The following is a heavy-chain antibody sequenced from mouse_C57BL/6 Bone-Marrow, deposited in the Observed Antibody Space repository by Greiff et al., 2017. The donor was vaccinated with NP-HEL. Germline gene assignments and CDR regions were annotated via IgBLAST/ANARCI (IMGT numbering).Heavy chain of an antibody. CDR3: ARGNFEYFDY. CDR2: ISDGGSYT. Sequence: EVQVVESGGGLVKPGGSLKLSCAASGFTFSSYAMSWVRQTPEKRLEWVATISDGGSYTYYPDNVKGRFPISRDNAKNNLYLQMSHLKSEDTAIDYCARGNFEYFDYGGQGTTLTVSS. J-gene: IGHJ2*01. V-gene: IGHV5-4*01. CDR1: GFTFSSYA.